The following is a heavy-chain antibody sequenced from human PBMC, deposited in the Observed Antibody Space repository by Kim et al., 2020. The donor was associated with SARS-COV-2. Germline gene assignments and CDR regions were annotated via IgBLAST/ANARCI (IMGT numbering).Heavy chain of an antibody. CDR3: AKWVNSGSFLGLFYH. J-gene: IGHJ4*02. V-gene: IGHV3-11*04. CDR1: GFTFSAYS. CDR2: ISNSGTT. Sequence: GGSLRLSCAASGFTFSAYSMSWVRQAPGKGLEWIAYISNSGTTYSSDYVKGRFFISSDNDKNSVFLQLNNGRVDDSAVYFCAKWVNSGSFLGLFYHWGQ. D-gene: IGHD1-26*01.